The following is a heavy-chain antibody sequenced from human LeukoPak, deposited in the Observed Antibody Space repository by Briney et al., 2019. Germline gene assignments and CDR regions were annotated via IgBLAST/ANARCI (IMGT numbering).Heavy chain of an antibody. Sequence: PSETLSLTCAVYGGSFSGYYWSWIRQPPGKGLEWIGEINHSGSTNYNPSLKSRVTISVDTSKNQFSLKLSSVTAADTAVYYCARDGSYGDWFDPWGQGTLVTVSS. D-gene: IGHD5-18*01. CDR2: INHSGST. CDR3: ARDGSYGDWFDP. J-gene: IGHJ5*02. CDR1: GGSFSGYY. V-gene: IGHV4-34*01.